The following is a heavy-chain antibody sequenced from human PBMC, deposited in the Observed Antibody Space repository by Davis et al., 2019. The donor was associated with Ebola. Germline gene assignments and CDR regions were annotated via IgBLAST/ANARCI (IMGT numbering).Heavy chain of an antibody. CDR2: INHSGRT. CDR1: GGSFSGYY. CDR3: ARGGGYGGYGMDV. D-gene: IGHD6-25*01. Sequence: MPSETLSLTCAVYGGSFSGYYWSWIRQPPGKGLEWIGEINHSGRTNYNPSLKSRVTMSVDTSKNQFPLRVRSVTAADTAVYYCARGGGYGGYGMDVWGQGTTVTVSS. J-gene: IGHJ6*02. V-gene: IGHV4-34*01.